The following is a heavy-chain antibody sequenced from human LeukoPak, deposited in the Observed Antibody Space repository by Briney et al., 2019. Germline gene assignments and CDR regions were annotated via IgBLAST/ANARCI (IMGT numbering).Heavy chain of an antibody. J-gene: IGHJ4*02. V-gene: IGHV3-30*02. CDR2: IRYDGSNK. D-gene: IGHD3-22*01. CDR3: AKDPTHYRVWDDYDSTVLSY. Sequence: SGGSLRLSCAAPGFTFSSYGMHWVRQAPGKGLEWAAFIRYDGSNKYYADSVKGRFTISRDNSKNTLYLQMNSLRAADTAVYYCAKDPTHYRVWDDYDSTVLSYWGQGTLVTVSS. CDR1: GFTFSSYG.